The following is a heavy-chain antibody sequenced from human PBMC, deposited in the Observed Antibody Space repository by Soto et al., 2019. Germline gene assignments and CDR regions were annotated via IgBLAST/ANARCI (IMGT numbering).Heavy chain of an antibody. D-gene: IGHD2-15*01. CDR1: GYTFTSYD. Sequence: QVQLVQSGAEVKKPGASVKVSCKASGYTFTSYDISWVRQAPVQGLEWMGWISTYNGNTNYAQKLQGRVTMTTDTSTSTAYMELRSLRSDDTAVYYCARGFRVAATRWWFDPWGQGTLVTVSS. CDR3: ARGFRVAATRWWFDP. J-gene: IGHJ5*02. V-gene: IGHV1-18*01. CDR2: ISTYNGNT.